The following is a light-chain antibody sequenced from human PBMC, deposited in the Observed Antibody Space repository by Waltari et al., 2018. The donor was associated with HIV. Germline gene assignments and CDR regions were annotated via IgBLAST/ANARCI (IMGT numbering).Light chain of an antibody. CDR1: SSDIGYYAP. CDR3: SSHTTSSTLYV. J-gene: IGLJ1*01. V-gene: IGLV2-14*01. CDR2: EVN. Sequence: QSALTQPASVSGSPAQSITISCTGTSSDIGYYAPVSWYQQHPGKAPKLMIYEVNNRPSGISNRFSGSKAGNTASLTISGLQAEDEADYYCSSHTTSSTLYVFGTGTKVTVL.